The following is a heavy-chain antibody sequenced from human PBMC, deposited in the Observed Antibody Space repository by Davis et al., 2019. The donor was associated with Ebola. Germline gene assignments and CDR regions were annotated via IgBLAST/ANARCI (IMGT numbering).Heavy chain of an antibody. D-gene: IGHD4-11*01. CDR1: GFTFSDYY. V-gene: IGHV3-11*01. CDR2: ISSSGSTI. Sequence: GGSLRLSCAASGFTFSDYYMSWIRQAPGKGLEWVSYISSSGSTIYYADSVKGRFTISRDNAKNSLYLQMNSLRAEDTAVYYCAREGLYMRDYIDLVYFDPWGQGTLVTVSS. J-gene: IGHJ5*02. CDR3: AREGLYMRDYIDLVYFDP.